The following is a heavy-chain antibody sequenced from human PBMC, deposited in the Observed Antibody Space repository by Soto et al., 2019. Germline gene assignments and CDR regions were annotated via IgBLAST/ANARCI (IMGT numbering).Heavy chain of an antibody. Sequence: GESLKISCKGSGYSFTSYWIGWVRQMPGKGLEWMGIIYPGDSDTRYSPSFQGQVTISADKSISTAYLQWSSLKASDTAMYYCAILTSHSNYGGNYYYYYMDVWGKGTTVTVSS. D-gene: IGHD4-4*01. V-gene: IGHV5-51*01. CDR2: IYPGDSDT. CDR3: AILTSHSNYGGNYYYYYMDV. CDR1: GYSFTSYW. J-gene: IGHJ6*03.